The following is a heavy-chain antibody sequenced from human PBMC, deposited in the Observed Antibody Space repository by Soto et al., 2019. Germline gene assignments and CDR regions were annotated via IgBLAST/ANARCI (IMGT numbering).Heavy chain of an antibody. CDR3: ARDPVSDSSSWFFDY. J-gene: IGHJ4*02. V-gene: IGHV3-33*01. CDR1: GFTFSSYG. CDR2: IWYDGSNK. D-gene: IGHD6-13*01. Sequence: QVQLVESGGGVVQPGRSRRLSCAASGFTFSSYGMHWVRQAPGKGREGGAVIWYDGSNKYYADSVKGRFTISRDNSKNTLYLQMNSLRAEDTAVYYCARDPVSDSSSWFFDYWGQGTLVTVSS.